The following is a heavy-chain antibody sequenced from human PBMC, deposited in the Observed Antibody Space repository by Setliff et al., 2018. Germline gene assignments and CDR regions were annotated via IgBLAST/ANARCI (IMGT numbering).Heavy chain of an antibody. J-gene: IGHJ5*02. CDR1: GGSIRSGTYY. CDR2: VFVDGST. V-gene: IGHV4-61*02. D-gene: IGHD3-22*01. Sequence: SETLSLTCNVSGGSIRSGTYYWSWIRRPAGKGLEWIGRVFVDGSTNYNPSLKSRATMSVDTSKNQFSLKLTSVTAADTAIYYCARDTSSDWAAWFDPWSQGILVTVSS. CDR3: ARDTSSDWAAWFDP.